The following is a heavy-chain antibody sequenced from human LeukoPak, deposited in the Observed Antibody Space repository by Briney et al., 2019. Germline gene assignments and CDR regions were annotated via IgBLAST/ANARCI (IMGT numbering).Heavy chain of an antibody. CDR3: ARLHYYYYGMDV. J-gene: IGHJ6*02. Sequence: GGSLRLSCAASGFTFSSYDMHWVRQATGRGLEWVSAIGTAGDTYYPGSVKGRFTISRENAKNSLYLQMNSLRAGDTAVYYCARLHYYYYGMDVWGQGTTVTVSS. V-gene: IGHV3-13*01. CDR1: GFTFSSYD. CDR2: IGTAGDT. D-gene: IGHD2-15*01.